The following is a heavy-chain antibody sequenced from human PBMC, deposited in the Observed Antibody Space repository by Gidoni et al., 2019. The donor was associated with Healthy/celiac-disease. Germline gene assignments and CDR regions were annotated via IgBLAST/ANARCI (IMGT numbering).Heavy chain of an antibody. V-gene: IGHV4-34*01. CDR1: GGSFSGYY. D-gene: IGHD6-13*01. CDR3: ARGRKRAAAVNYYYYGMDV. Sequence: QVQLQQWGAGLLKPSETLSLTCAVYGGSFSGYYWSWIRQPPGKGLEWIGEINHSGSTNYNPSLKSRVTISVDTSKNQFSLKLSSVTAADTAVYYCARGRKRAAAVNYYYYGMDVWGQGTTVTVSS. CDR2: INHSGST. J-gene: IGHJ6*02.